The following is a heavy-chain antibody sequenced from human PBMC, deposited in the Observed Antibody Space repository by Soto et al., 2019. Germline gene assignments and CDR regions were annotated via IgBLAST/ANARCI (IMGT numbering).Heavy chain of an antibody. J-gene: IGHJ4*02. V-gene: IGHV1-3*01. CDR2: IXAGNGXT. D-gene: IGHD3-22*01. Sequence: ASXKGSCKASGYTFTSYAMHWVRQAPGQRLEWMGWIXAGNGXTEYSQQFQGXXTITRDTXXSTDYMELSSLRSEDTAVYYCAREADHSSGYSYWGQGTLVTVSS. CDR3: AREADHSSGYSY. CDR1: GYTFTSYA.